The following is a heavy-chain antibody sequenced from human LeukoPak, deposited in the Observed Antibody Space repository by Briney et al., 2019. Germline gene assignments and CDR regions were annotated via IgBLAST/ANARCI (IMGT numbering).Heavy chain of an antibody. CDR2: INHSGST. D-gene: IGHD6-13*01. CDR3: ARRIVSIAAAGTAPESLNWFDP. Sequence: PSETLSLTCAVYGGSFSGYYWSWIRQPPGKGLEWIGEINHSGSTNYNPSLKSRVTISVDTSKNQFSLKLSSVTAADTAVYYCARRIVSIAAAGTAPESLNWFDPWGQGTLVTVSS. V-gene: IGHV4-34*01. CDR1: GGSFSGYY. J-gene: IGHJ5*02.